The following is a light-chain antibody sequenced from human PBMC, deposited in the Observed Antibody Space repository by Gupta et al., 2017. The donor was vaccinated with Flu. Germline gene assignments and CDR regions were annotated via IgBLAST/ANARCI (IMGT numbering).Light chain of an antibody. V-gene: IGLV3-21*02. Sequence: SYALTQALSVSVAPGQTARITCGGNNIAIKRVHWYQQKSGQAPLLVSEEESDRPSGIPERFSAHKSGNNETPKTGRVEDGYYANYAGQVWVDDSAQHGGVGGGTKLPVL. CDR3: QVWVDDSAQHGG. CDR2: EES. CDR1: NIAIKR. J-gene: IGLJ2*01.